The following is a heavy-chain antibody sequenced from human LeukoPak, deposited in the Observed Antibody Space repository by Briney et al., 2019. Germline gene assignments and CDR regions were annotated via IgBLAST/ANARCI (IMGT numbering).Heavy chain of an antibody. CDR1: GFTFSSFW. Sequence: GGSLRLSCAASGFTFSSFWMSWVRQAPGKGLQGVANIKEDGSEKYYVDSVKGRFTISRDNAKNSLYLQMNSLTAEDTAVYYCARAPEYGTTDYWGQGTLVTVSS. J-gene: IGHJ4*02. D-gene: IGHD1-7*01. CDR3: ARAPEYGTTDY. V-gene: IGHV3-7*01. CDR2: IKEDGSEK.